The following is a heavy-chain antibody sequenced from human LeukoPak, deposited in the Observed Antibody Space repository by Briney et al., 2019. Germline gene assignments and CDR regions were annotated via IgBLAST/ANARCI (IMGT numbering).Heavy chain of an antibody. D-gene: IGHD4-17*01. CDR2: TSAYNGNT. J-gene: IGHJ3*02. Sequence: ASEKVSCKASGYTFTSYGISWVRQAPGQGLEWMGWTSAYNGNTNYAQKLQGRVTMTTDTSTNTVYMELRTLRSDDTAVYYCARERAPYGDYAFDMWGQGTMVTVSS. V-gene: IGHV1-18*01. CDR1: GYTFTSYG. CDR3: ARERAPYGDYAFDM.